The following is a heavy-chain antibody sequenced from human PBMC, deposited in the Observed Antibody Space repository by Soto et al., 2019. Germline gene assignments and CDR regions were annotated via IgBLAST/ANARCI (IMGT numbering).Heavy chain of an antibody. CDR2: INMDGSST. Sequence: GGSLRLSCAASGFTFSRGGMHLVRQAAGKGLVWVSRINMDGSSTNYADSVKGRFTISRDNAKNTLYLQMNSLRVDDTAVYYCARGPRGLYHHDYWGQGALVTVSS. CDR3: ARGPRGLYHHDY. J-gene: IGHJ4*02. V-gene: IGHV3-74*01. D-gene: IGHD2-2*01. CDR1: GFTFSRGG.